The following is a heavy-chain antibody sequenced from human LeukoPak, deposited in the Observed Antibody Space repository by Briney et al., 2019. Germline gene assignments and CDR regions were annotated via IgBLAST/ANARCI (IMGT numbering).Heavy chain of an antibody. D-gene: IGHD3-22*01. V-gene: IGHV1-18*01. CDR3: ATTVYDSSGYSYYFDY. CDR1: GYTFTSYG. CDR2: ISAYNGNT. J-gene: IGHJ4*02. Sequence: ASVKVSCKASGYTFTSYGISWVGQAPGQGLEWMGWISAYNGNTNYAQKLQGRVTMTTDTSTSTAYMELRSLRSDDTAVYYCATTVYDSSGYSYYFDYRGQGTLVTVSS.